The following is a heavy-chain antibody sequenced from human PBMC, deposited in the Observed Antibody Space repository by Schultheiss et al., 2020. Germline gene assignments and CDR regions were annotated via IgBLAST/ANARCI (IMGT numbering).Heavy chain of an antibody. Sequence: GGSLRLSCAASGFTFSSYAMSWFRQAPGKGLEWVSAISGSGGSTYYADSVKGRFTISRDNSKNTLYLQMNSLRAEDTAVYYCAKDLRVQWLVLDYWGQGTLVTVSS. D-gene: IGHD6-19*01. CDR1: GFTFSSYA. CDR2: ISGSGGST. V-gene: IGHV3-23*01. J-gene: IGHJ4*02. CDR3: AKDLRVQWLVLDY.